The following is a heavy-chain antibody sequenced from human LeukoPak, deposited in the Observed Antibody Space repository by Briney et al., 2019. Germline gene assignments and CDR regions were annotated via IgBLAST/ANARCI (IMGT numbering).Heavy chain of an antibody. CDR2: IYPGDSGT. V-gene: IGHV5-51*01. Sequence: MHGESLKISCQGSGYSFTTYWIAWVRQTPGKGLEWIGLIYPGDSGTRYSPSFQGQVTFSVDKSINTAYLQWSSLKASDTAMYSCARLRGVSLSGSYYDYWGQGTLVTVSS. CDR1: GYSFTTYW. D-gene: IGHD1-26*01. CDR3: ARLRGVSLSGSYYDY. J-gene: IGHJ4*02.